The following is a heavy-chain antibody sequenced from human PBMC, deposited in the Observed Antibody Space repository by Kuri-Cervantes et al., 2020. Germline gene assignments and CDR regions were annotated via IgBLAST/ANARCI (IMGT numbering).Heavy chain of an antibody. D-gene: IGHD2-15*01. CDR2: ISNSGGTI. CDR1: GFTFSTYT. J-gene: IGHJ4*02. V-gene: IGHV3-48*01. Sequence: GGSLRLSCAASGFTFSTYTMNWVRQAPGKGLEWVSYISNSGGTIYYADSVKGRFTISRDNAKNSLYLQMNSLRAEDTAEYFCVREGDVATVVADFFDLWGQGTLVTVSS. CDR3: VREGDVATVVADFFDL.